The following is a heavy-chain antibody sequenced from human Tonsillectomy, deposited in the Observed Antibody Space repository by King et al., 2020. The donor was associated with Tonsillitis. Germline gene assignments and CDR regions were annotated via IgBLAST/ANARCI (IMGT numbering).Heavy chain of an antibody. J-gene: IGHJ3*02. D-gene: IGHD1-1*01. CDR1: GGSISSGGYS. V-gene: IGHV4-30-4*07. CDR3: ARGNWKSFNI. CDR2: IYYTGST. Sequence: QLQESGPGLVKPSQTLSLTCAVSGGSISSGGYSWNWIRQPPGKGLEWIGHIYYTGSTYYNPSLKSRLAVSVDTSKNQFSLKLSSVTAADTAVYYCARGNWKSFNIWGQGTMVTVSS.